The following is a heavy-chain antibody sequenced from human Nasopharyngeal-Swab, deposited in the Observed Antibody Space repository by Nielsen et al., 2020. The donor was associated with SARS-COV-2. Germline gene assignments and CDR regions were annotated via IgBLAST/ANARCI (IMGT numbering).Heavy chain of an antibody. CDR2: IVPALGLP. V-gene: IGHV1-69*10. D-gene: IGHD5-12*01. J-gene: IGHJ4*02. CDR1: GDTFTNSA. Sequence: SVKVSCKTSGDTFTNSAISWVRQAPGQGPEWMGGIVPALGLPNYAQKFRGRLTISADRSTTTSYLELSSLRFEDTAIYYCAREGEYGAYDAPDYWGQGTLATVSS. CDR3: AREGEYGAYDAPDY.